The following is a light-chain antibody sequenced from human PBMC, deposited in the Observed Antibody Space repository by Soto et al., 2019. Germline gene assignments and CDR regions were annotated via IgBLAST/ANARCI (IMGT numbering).Light chain of an antibody. Sequence: EIVLTQSPGTLSLSAGERATLSCRASQSVSSTYLVWYQQKPGQAPRLLIYGTPSRATGIPDRFSGSGSGTDYTLTISRLEPEDFAVFYCQQYGSSITFGQGTRLEI. V-gene: IGKV3-20*01. CDR2: GTP. CDR3: QQYGSSIT. CDR1: QSVSSTY. J-gene: IGKJ5*01.